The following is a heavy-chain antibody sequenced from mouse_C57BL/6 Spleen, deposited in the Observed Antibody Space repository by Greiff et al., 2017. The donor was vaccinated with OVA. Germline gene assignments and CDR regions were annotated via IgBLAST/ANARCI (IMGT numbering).Heavy chain of an antibody. V-gene: IGHV5-17*01. CDR2: ISSGSSTI. CDR1: GFTFSDYG. Sequence: EVQGVESGGGLVKPGGSLKLSCAASGFTFSDYGMHWVRQAPEKGLEWVAYISSGSSTIYYADTVKGRFTISRDNAKNTLFLQMTSLRAEDTAIYYCARPICYYGSSYGMYAMDYWGQGTSVTVSS. J-gene: IGHJ4*01. D-gene: IGHD1-1*01. CDR3: ARPICYYGSSYGMYAMDY.